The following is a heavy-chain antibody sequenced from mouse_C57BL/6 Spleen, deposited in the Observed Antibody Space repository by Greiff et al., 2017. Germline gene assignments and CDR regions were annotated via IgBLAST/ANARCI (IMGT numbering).Heavy chain of an antibody. Sequence: QVQLQQPGTELVKPGASVKLSCKASGYTFTSYWMHWVKQRPGQGLEWIGNINPSNGGTNYNEKFKSKATLTVDKSSSTAYMQLSSLTSEDSAVXSVSNCAGGSYGSFDDWGTGTTVTVSS. J-gene: IGHJ1*03. CDR2: INPSNGGT. V-gene: IGHV1-53*01. D-gene: IGHD1-1*01. CDR1: GYTFTSYW. CDR3: SNCAGGSYGSFDD.